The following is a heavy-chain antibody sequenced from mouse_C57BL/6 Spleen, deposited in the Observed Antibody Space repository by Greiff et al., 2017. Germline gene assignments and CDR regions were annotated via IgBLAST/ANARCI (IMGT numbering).Heavy chain of an antibody. Sequence: VQLQQSGPGLVQPSQSLSITCTVSGFSLTSYGVHWVRQSPGKGLEWLGVIWSGGSTDYNAAFISRLSISKDNSKSQVFFKMNSLQADDTAIYYCARDYDYEEAWVAYWGQGTLVTVSA. CDR2: IWSGGST. CDR3: ARDYDYEEAWVAY. J-gene: IGHJ3*01. CDR1: GFSLTSYG. V-gene: IGHV2-2*01. D-gene: IGHD2-4*01.